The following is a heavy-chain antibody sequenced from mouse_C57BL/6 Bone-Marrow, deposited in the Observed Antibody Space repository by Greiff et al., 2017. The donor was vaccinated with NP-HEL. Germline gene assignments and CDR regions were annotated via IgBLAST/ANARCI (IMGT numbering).Heavy chain of an antibody. CDR1: GYAFSSSW. J-gene: IGHJ2*01. D-gene: IGHD4-1*01. CDR2: IYPGDGDT. Sequence: VKLMESGPELVKPGASVKISCKASGYAFSSSWMNWVKQRPGKGLEWIGRIYPGDGDTNYNGKFKGKATLTADKSSSTAYMQLSSLTSEDSAVYFCARSFNWDYFDYWGQGTTLTVSS. CDR3: ARSFNWDYFDY. V-gene: IGHV1-82*01.